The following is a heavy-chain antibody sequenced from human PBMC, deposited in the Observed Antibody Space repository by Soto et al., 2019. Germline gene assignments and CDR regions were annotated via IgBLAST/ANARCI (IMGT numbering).Heavy chain of an antibody. CDR3: ARQGDYDSSGYYLFDY. J-gene: IGHJ4*02. Sequence: SETLSLTCTVSGGSISSSSYYWGWIRQPPGKGLGWIGSIYYSGSTYYNPSLKSRVTISVDTSKNQFSLKLSSVTAADTAVYYCARQGDYDSSGYYLFDYWGQGTLVTAPQ. D-gene: IGHD3-22*01. V-gene: IGHV4-39*01. CDR2: IYYSGST. CDR1: GGSISSSSYY.